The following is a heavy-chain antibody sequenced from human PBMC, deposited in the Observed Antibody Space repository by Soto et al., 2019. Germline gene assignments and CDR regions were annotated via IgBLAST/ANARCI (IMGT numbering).Heavy chain of an antibody. CDR2: IYYSGAT. CDR1: GGSISSGAYY. Sequence: SETLSLTCTVSGGSISSGAYYWSWIRQLPGKGLEWIGFIYYSGATYFNPSLKSRLTMSVDTSRNQFSLKLASVTAADTAVYYCATVEYQMRPFDFWGQGTLVTVSS. D-gene: IGHD6-6*01. J-gene: IGHJ4*02. CDR3: ATVEYQMRPFDF. V-gene: IGHV4-31*03.